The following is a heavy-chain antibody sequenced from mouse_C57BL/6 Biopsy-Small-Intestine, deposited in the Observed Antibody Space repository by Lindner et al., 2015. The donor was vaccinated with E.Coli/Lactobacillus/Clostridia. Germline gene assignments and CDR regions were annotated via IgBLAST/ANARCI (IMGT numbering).Heavy chain of an antibody. D-gene: IGHD1-3*01. V-gene: IGHV1-81*01. CDR2: IYPRSGNT. CDR3: ASRVDWYFDV. J-gene: IGHJ1*03. Sequence: VQLQESGAELARPGASVKLSCKASGYTFTSYGISWVKQRTGQGLEWIGEIYPRSGNTYYNEKFKGKATLTADKSSSTAYMELRSLTSEDSAVYFCASRVDWYFDVWGTGTTVTVSS. CDR1: GYTFTSYG.